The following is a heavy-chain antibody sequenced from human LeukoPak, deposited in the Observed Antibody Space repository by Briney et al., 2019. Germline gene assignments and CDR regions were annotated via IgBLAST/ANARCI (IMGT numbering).Heavy chain of an antibody. V-gene: IGHV3-30-3*01. D-gene: IGHD6-19*01. CDR3: ARARAVAYYFDY. Sequence: GRSLRLSCAASGFTFSSYAMHWVRQAPGKGLEWVAVISYDGSNKYYADSVKGRFTISRDNSKNTLYLQMNSLRAEDTAVYYCARARAVAYYFDYWGQGTLVTVSS. CDR2: ISYDGSNK. J-gene: IGHJ4*02. CDR1: GFTFSSYA.